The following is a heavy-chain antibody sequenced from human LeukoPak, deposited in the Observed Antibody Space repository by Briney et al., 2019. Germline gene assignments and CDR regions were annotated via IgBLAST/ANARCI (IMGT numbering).Heavy chain of an antibody. D-gene: IGHD6-19*01. CDR2: INDHGDTT. CDR1: GFTFSSCA. J-gene: IGHJ4*02. V-gene: IGHV3-64D*09. Sequence: GGSLRLSCSASGFTFSSCAMHWVRQAPSMGMEYVSGINDHGDTTHYGDSVRGRVTISRDDSKNTVHLQMSSLRAEDTAVYYCVKDLSGWYSFDYWGQGTLVTVSS. CDR3: VKDLSGWYSFDY.